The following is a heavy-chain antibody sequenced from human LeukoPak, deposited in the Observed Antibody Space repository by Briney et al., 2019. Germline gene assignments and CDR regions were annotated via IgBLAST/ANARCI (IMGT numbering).Heavy chain of an antibody. CDR2: ISYDGSNK. CDR1: GFTFSSYG. D-gene: IGHD2-2*01. Sequence: GRSLRLSCAASGFTFSSYGTHWVRQAPGKGLEWVAVISYDGSNKYYADSVKGRFTLSRDNSKNTLYLQMNSLRAEDTAVYYCAKDQVRGDIVVVPAAPDDYWGQGTLVTVSP. CDR3: AKDQVRGDIVVVPAAPDDY. J-gene: IGHJ4*02. V-gene: IGHV3-30*18.